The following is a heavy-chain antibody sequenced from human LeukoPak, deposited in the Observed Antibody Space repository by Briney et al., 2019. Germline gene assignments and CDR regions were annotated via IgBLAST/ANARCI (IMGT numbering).Heavy chain of an antibody. CDR1: GGSFSGYY. CDR2: INHSGST. J-gene: IGHJ6*02. CDR3: ARVRRYYYYYGMDV. Sequence: SETLSLTCAVYGGSFSGYYWSWIRQPPGKGLEWIGEINHSGSTNYNPSLKSRVTISVDASKNQFSLKLSSVTAADTAVYYCARVRRYYYYYGMDVWGQGTTVTVSS. V-gene: IGHV4-34*01.